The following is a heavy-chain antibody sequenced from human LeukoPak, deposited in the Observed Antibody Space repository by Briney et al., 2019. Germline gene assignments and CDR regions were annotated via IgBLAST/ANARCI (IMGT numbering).Heavy chain of an antibody. CDR1: GFTLGSHD. CDR3: VREARGYHYTYFDY. Sequence: PGGSLRLSCTASGFTLGSHDMHWVRQIPGQGLEWVAAVSSGFHAFFADSVQGRFTVSREDARNSLYLQMNSLRAGDTAVYYCVREARGYHYTYFDYWGQGTLVTDSS. CDR2: VSSGFHA. V-gene: IGHV3-13*01. J-gene: IGHJ4*02. D-gene: IGHD5-18*01.